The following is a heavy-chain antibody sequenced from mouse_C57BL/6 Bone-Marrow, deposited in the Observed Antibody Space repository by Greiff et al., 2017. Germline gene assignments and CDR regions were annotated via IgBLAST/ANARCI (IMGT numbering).Heavy chain of an antibody. CDR1: GFTFSSYA. V-gene: IGHV5-4*01. D-gene: IGHD1-1*01. Sequence: EVQRVESGGGLVKPGGSLKLSCAASGFTFSSYAMSWVRQTPEKRLEWVATISDGGSYTYYPDKVKGRFTISRDNAKNNLYLQMSHLKSADTAMYCCARAGSSEAWFAYWGQGTLVTVSA. CDR3: ARAGSSEAWFAY. J-gene: IGHJ3*01. CDR2: ISDGGSYT.